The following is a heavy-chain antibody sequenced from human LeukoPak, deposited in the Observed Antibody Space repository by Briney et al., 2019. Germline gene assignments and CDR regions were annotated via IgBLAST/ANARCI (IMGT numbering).Heavy chain of an antibody. Sequence: PGGSLRLSCAASGFTFSSYAMHWVRQAPGKGLEWVAVISYDGSNKYYADSVKGRFTISRDNSRDTLYLEMNSLRAEDRAVYYCARANSSAWHNFDFWGQGTLVTVSS. V-gene: IGHV3-30-3*01. D-gene: IGHD6-19*01. CDR3: ARANSSAWHNFDF. J-gene: IGHJ4*02. CDR2: ISYDGSNK. CDR1: GFTFSSYA.